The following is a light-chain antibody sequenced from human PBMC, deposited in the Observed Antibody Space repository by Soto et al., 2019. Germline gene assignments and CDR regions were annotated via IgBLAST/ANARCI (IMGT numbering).Light chain of an antibody. V-gene: IGKV1-39*01. CDR2: AAS. CDR3: QQSYSTPWT. Sequence: DIQMTQSPPSLSASVGDSVTITCRARQSISTYLNWYQQKPGKAPKLLIYAASSLPSGVPSRFSGSESWPHFSLTINSLQPEDCATYYCQQSYSTPWTFGQGTKVEVK. J-gene: IGKJ1*01. CDR1: QSISTY.